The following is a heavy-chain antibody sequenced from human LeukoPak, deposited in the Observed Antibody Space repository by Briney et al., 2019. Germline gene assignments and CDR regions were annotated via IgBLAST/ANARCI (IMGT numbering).Heavy chain of an antibody. CDR3: ARFPVYGSGSYNWFDP. V-gene: IGHV1-69*04. Sequence: GSSVKVSCKASGGTFSSYAISWVRQAPGQGLEWVGRIIPILGIANYAQKFQGRVTITADKSTSTAYMELSSLRSEDTAVYYCARFPVYGSGSYNWFDPWGQGTLVTVSS. D-gene: IGHD3-10*01. CDR1: GGTFSSYA. CDR2: IIPILGIA. J-gene: IGHJ5*02.